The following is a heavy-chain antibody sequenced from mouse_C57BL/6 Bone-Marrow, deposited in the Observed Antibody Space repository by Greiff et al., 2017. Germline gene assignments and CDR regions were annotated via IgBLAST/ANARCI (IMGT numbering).Heavy chain of an antibody. J-gene: IGHJ4*01. D-gene: IGHD2-2*01. V-gene: IGHV1-67*01. Sequence: VKLMESGPELVRPGVSVKISCKGSGYTFTDYAMHWVKQSHAKSLEWIGVISTYYGDASYNQKFKDKATMTVDKSSSTAYMELARLTSEDSAVYYCAIWLREDAMDYWGQGTSVTVSS. CDR2: ISTYYGDA. CDR1: GYTFTDYA. CDR3: AIWLREDAMDY.